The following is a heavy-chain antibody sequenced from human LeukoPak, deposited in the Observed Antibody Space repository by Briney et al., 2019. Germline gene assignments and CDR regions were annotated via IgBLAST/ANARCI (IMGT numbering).Heavy chain of an antibody. Sequence: GGSLRLSCAASGFTVSNNYMSWVRQAPGKGLKWVSIIYSGGSTYYADSVKGRFTISRDNSKNTLYLQMNSLRAEDTAVYYCAKAKYSSSYKYFDYWGQGTLVTVSS. V-gene: IGHV3-53*01. CDR3: AKAKYSSSYKYFDY. D-gene: IGHD6-13*01. CDR1: GFTVSNNY. J-gene: IGHJ4*02. CDR2: IYSGGST.